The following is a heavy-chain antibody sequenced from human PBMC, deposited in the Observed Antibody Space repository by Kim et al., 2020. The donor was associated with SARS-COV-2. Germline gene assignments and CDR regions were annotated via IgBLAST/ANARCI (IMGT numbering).Heavy chain of an antibody. Sequence: GGSLRLSCAASGFTFSSYAMHWVRQAPGKGLEWVAVISYDGSNKYYADSVKGRFTISRDNSKNTLYLQMNSLRAEDTAVYYCARDGGVLRYFDWYPFFD. D-gene: IGHD3-9*01. V-gene: IGHV3-30*04. CDR2: ISYDGSNK. CDR3: ARDGGVLRYFDWYPFFD. CDR1: GFTFSSYA. J-gene: IGHJ4*01.